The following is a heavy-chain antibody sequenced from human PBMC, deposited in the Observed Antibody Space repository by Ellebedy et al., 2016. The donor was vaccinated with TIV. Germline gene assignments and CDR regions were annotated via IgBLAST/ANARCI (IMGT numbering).Heavy chain of an antibody. V-gene: IGHV3-23*01. CDR3: AKDRGVFLSSSPIDH. CDR2: VSGKGDKT. J-gene: IGHJ4*02. Sequence: GGSLRLSXVASGFNFNIHAMSWVREVPGKGLQWVSGVSGKGDKTSYSGSVKGRFTISRDNSRNTLSLEMSSLRADDTALYYCAKDRGVFLSSSPIDHWGRGTQVTVSS. D-gene: IGHD6-6*01. CDR1: GFNFNIHA.